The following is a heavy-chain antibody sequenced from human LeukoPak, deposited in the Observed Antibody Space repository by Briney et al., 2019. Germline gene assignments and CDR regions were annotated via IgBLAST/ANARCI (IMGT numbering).Heavy chain of an antibody. CDR3: TAHLLYCNTTDCAPRGFDP. CDR2: IRGQADSYAT. CDR1: GFSFSGSA. J-gene: IGHJ5*02. Sequence: PGGSLRLSCAASGFSFSGSAIHWVRQTSGKGLEWIGRIRGQADSYATAYSVSVKGRFSISRDDSKNTAYLQMNSLRAEDTAVYYCTAHLLYCNTTDCAPRGFDPWGQGTLVTVSS. D-gene: IGHD2/OR15-2a*01. V-gene: IGHV3-73*01.